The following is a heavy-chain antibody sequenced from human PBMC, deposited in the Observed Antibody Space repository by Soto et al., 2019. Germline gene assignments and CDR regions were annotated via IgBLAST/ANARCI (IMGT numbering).Heavy chain of an antibody. D-gene: IGHD3-10*01. CDR2: ISAYNGNT. J-gene: IGHJ4*02. V-gene: IGHV1-18*04. Sequence: GASVKVSCKASGYTFTSYGISWVRQAPGQGLEWMGWISAYNGNTNYAQKLQGRVTMTTDTSTSTAYMELRSLRSDDTAVYYCARADTMVRGVITTVDYWGQGTLVTVSS. CDR3: ARADTMVRGVITTVDY. CDR1: GYTFTSYG.